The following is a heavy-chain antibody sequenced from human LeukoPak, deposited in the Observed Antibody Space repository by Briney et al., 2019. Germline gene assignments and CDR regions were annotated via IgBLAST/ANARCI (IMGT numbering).Heavy chain of an antibody. CDR2: IYYSGST. CDR1: GDSISSTTYY. D-gene: IGHD6-13*01. J-gene: IGHJ4*02. Sequence: SETLSLTCTVSGDSISSTTYYWGWIRQPPGKGLEWMGTIYYSGSTYYSPSLKNRVTMSVDMSMNQFSLRLSSVTAADTAVYYCARSIAAAGMVDYWGQGTLVTVSS. V-gene: IGHV4-39*01. CDR3: ARSIAAAGMVDY.